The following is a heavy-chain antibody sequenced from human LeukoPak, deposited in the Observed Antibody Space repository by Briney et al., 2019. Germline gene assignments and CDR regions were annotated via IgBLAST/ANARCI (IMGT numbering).Heavy chain of an antibody. J-gene: IGHJ4*02. CDR1: GYTLTELS. CDR2: FDPEDGET. V-gene: IGHV1-24*01. CDR3: ATGGYGSGNLDY. Sequence: GASVKVSCKVSGYTLTELSMHWVRQAPGKGLEWMGGFDPEDGETIYAQKFQGRVTMTEDTSTDTAYMELRSLRSEDAAVYYCATGGYGSGNLDYWGQGTLVTVSS. D-gene: IGHD3-10*01.